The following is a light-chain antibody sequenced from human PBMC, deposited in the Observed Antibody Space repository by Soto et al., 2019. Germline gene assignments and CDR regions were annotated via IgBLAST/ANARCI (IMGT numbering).Light chain of an antibody. CDR2: GAS. V-gene: IGKV3-15*01. CDR3: QQYSHWPQT. J-gene: IGKJ1*01. Sequence: EIVMTQSPATLSVSPGERVTLSCRASQSVSSNLAWYQQKPGQAPRLLIYGASTRATGIPARFGGSGSGTEFTLTISSLQSEDFAVYYCQQYSHWPQTFGQGTKVEIK. CDR1: QSVSSN.